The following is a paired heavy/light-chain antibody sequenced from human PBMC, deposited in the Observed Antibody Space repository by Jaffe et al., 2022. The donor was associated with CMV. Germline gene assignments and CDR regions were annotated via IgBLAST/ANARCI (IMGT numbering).Light chain of an antibody. J-gene: IGLJ3*02. V-gene: IGLV3-21*04. CDR2: YNN. CDR3: QVWHSTGDHPNWV. Sequence: SYVLTQPLSVSVAPGKTAKITCGGDNIGSKSVHWYQQKAGQAPVLVIYYNNDRPSGIPERFSGSNSGNTATLTISRVEAGDEADYYCQVWHSTGDHPNWVFGGGTKLTVL. CDR1: NIGSKS.
Heavy chain of an antibody. D-gene: IGHD2-15*01. CDR3: ARLGYCGGGSCLPDY. CDR2: IYPGDSDT. J-gene: IGHJ4*02. CDR1: GYTFINYW. V-gene: IGHV5-51*01. Sequence: EVQLVQSGAEVKKPGESLKISCKSSGYTFINYWIAWVRQMPGKGLEWMGIIYPGDSDTRYSPSFQGQVTFSADKSISTAYLQWSSLKGSDTAIYYCARLGYCGGGSCLPDYWGQGTLVTVSS.